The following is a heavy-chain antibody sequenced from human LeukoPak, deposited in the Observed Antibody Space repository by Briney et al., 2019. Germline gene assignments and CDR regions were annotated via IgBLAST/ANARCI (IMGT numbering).Heavy chain of an antibody. CDR1: GFTFSSYA. V-gene: IGHV3-23*01. CDR2: ISNSGGST. CDR3: AKEWEPSTDY. D-gene: IGHD1-26*01. Sequence: GGSLRLSCAASGFTFSSYAMTWVRQAPGKGLEWVSSISNSGGSTYYADSVKGRFTISRDNSKNTLYLQMNSLRAGDTAVYFCAKEWEPSTDYWGQGTLVTVSS. J-gene: IGHJ4*02.